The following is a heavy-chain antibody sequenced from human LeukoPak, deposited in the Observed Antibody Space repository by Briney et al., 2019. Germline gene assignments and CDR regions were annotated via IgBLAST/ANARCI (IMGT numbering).Heavy chain of an antibody. CDR2: ISWNSGSI. CDR1: GFTFDDYA. CDR3: AKASQNYYDSGGLDY. Sequence: GRSLRLSCAASGFTFDDYAMHWVRQAPGKGLEWFSGISWNSGSIGYADSVKGRFTISRDNAKNSLYLQMNSLRAEDTALYYCAKASQNYYDSGGLDYWGQGTLVTVSS. D-gene: IGHD3-22*01. J-gene: IGHJ4*02. V-gene: IGHV3-9*01.